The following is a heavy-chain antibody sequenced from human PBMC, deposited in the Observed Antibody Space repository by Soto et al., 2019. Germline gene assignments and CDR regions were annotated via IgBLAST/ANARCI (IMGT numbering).Heavy chain of an antibody. CDR2: IKSKTDGGTT. Sequence: GGSLRLSCAASGFPFSNAWMSLVRQAPGKGLEWVGRIKSKTDGGTTDYAAPVIGRFTISRDDSKNMLYLQMNSLKTEDTAVYYCTKVDPINMYWGQGILITVSS. J-gene: IGHJ4*02. V-gene: IGHV3-15*01. CDR3: TKVDPINMY. CDR1: GFPFSNAW.